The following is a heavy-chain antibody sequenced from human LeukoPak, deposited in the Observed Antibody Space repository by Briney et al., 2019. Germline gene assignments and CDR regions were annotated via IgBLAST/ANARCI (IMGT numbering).Heavy chain of an antibody. CDR3: ARGPPRGTAAGPDF. D-gene: IGHD6-13*01. V-gene: IGHV1-2*02. CDR2: INPNSGGT. J-gene: IGHJ4*02. Sequence: GASVKASCKASGYTFTDYYMHWVRQAPGQGLEWMGWINPNSGGTNYAQKFQGRVTVTRDTSISTAFMDLSSLRSDDTAVFYCARGPPRGTAAGPDFWGQGTLVTVSS. CDR1: GYTFTDYY.